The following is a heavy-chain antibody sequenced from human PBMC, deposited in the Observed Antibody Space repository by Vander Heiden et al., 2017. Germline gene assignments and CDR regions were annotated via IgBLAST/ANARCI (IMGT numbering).Heavy chain of an antibody. CDR2: ISSSSSYI. CDR1: GLTFSSYS. D-gene: IGHD3-22*01. V-gene: IGHV3-21*01. Sequence: EVQLVESGGGLVKPGGSLRLSCAASGLTFSSYSMNWVRQAPGKGLEWVSSISSSSSYIYYADSVKGRFTISRDNAKNSLYLQMNSLRAEDTAVYYCARVYYDSSGYYDYWGQGTLVTVSS. CDR3: ARVYYDSSGYYDY. J-gene: IGHJ4*02.